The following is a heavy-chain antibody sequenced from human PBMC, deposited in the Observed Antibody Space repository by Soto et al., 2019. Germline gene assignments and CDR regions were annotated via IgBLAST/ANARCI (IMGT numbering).Heavy chain of an antibody. D-gene: IGHD2-8*01. CDR3: ARGVPYYWSPHFDY. J-gene: IGHJ4*02. V-gene: IGHV4-38-2*01. CDR1: GYSISSGYY. CDR2: IYHSGST. Sequence: TLSLTCAVSGYSISSGYYWGWIRQPPGKGLEWIGRIYHSGSTYYNPSLKSRVTISVDTSKNQFSLKLSSVTAADTAVYYCARGVPYYWSPHFDYWGQGTLVTVSS.